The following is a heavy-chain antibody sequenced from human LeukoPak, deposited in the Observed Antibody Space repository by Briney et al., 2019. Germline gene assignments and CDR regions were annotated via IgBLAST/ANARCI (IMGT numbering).Heavy chain of an antibody. J-gene: IGHJ6*02. CDR3: ARGHYGLDG. V-gene: IGHV3-11*03. Sequence: GGSLRLSCAASVFTFSDHYMSWIRQVPGKGLEWVSYISTSGTYTNYADSVKGRFTISRDNAKNSLYLQMNSLRAEDTAVYYCARGHYGLDGWGQGTTVTVSS. CDR1: VFTFSDHY. CDR2: ISTSGTYT.